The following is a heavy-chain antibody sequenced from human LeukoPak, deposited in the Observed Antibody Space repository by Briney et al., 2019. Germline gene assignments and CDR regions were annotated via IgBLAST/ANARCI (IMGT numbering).Heavy chain of an antibody. J-gene: IGHJ4*02. V-gene: IGHV1-2*02. CDR2: INPNSGGT. CDR3: ARGRGDGSGSYIY. D-gene: IGHD3-10*01. Sequence: GASVKVSCKASGYTFTGYYIHWVRQAPGQGLEWMGWINPNSGGTNYAQKFQGRVTMTRDTSISTAYMELSRLRSDDTAVYYCARGRGDGSGSYIYWGQGTLVTVSS. CDR1: GYTFTGYY.